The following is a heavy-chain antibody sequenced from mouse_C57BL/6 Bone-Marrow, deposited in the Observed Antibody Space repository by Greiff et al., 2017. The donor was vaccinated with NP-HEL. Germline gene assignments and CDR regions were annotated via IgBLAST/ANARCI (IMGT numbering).Heavy chain of an antibody. CDR1: GYSITSGYY. D-gene: IGHD2-1*01. V-gene: IGHV3-6*01. J-gene: IGHJ2*01. CDR3: ANYYGNYGFDY. CDR2: ISYDGSN. Sequence: LQESGPGLVKPSQSLSLTCSVTGYSITSGYYWNWIRQFPGNKLEWMGYISYDGSNNYNPSLKNRISITRDTSKNQFFLKLNSVTTEDTATYYCANYYGNYGFDYWGQGTTLTVSS.